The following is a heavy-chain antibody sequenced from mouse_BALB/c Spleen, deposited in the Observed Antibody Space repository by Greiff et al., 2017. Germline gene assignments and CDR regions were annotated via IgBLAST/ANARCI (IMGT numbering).Heavy chain of an antibody. J-gene: IGHJ3*01. Sequence: VQLKESGPGLVKPSQSLSLTCTVTGYSITSDYAWNWIRQFPGNKLEWMGYISYSGSTSYNPSLKSRISITRDTSKNQFFLQLNSVTTEDTATYYCAREGQLGADWGQGTLVTVSA. D-gene: IGHD3-2*01. CDR1: GYSITSDYA. CDR2: ISYSGST. V-gene: IGHV3-2*02. CDR3: AREGQLGAD.